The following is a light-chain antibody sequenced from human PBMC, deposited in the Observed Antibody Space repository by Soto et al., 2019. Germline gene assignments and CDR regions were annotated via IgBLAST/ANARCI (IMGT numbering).Light chain of an antibody. CDR1: PSVSSY. J-gene: IGKJ5*01. Sequence: EIVLPPSPGTLSVSPGDRATPSCRARPSVSSYLAWYQQKPGQAPRLLIYDASNRATGIPARFSGSGSGTDFTLTISSLEPEDFAVYYCQQRSNLITFGQGTRLEIK. CDR2: DAS. CDR3: QQRSNLIT. V-gene: IGKV3-11*01.